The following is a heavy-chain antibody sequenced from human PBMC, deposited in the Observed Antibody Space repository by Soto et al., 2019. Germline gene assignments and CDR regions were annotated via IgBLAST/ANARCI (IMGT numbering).Heavy chain of an antibody. Sequence: GGSLRLSCAASGFTFSSYGMHWVRQAPGKGLEWVAVISYDGSNKYYADSVKGRFTISRDNSKNTLYLQMDSLRAEDTAVYYCAKPNDLSQEYSDNGDDYWGLGTLVTVSS. D-gene: IGHD5-12*01. CDR2: ISYDGSNK. CDR3: AKPNDLSQEYSDNGDDY. CDR1: GFTFSSYG. J-gene: IGHJ4*02. V-gene: IGHV3-30*18.